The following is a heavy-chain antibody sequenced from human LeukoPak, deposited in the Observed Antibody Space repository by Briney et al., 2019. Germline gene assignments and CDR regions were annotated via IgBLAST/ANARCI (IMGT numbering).Heavy chain of an antibody. CDR1: GFTFSSYW. D-gene: IGHD3-22*01. CDR3: SRLADYDSSGYFDY. V-gene: IGHV3-7*01. J-gene: IGHJ4*02. CDR2: IRQDGSEK. Sequence: GGSLRLYCAASGFTFSSYWMSWVRHAPGKGLEWVANIRQDGSEKYYVASVRGRFTISRDNAKNSLYLQMNSLRREDTAVYYCSRLADYDSSGYFDYWGQGTLVTVSS.